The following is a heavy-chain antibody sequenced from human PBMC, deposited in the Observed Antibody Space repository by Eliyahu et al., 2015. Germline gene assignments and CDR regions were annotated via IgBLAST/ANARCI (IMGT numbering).Heavy chain of an antibody. J-gene: IGHJ4*02. CDR2: IXYSGST. CDR3: ASLPTKTYCGGDCYSG. D-gene: IGHD2-21*02. V-gene: IGHV4-59*01. CDR1: GGSISSYY. Sequence: QVQLQESGPGLVKPSETLSLTCTVSGGSISSYYWSWXRXPPGKGLEWXGYIXYSGSTNYNPSLKSRVTISVDTSKNQFSLKLSSVTAADTAVYYCASLPTKTYCGGDCYSGWGQGTLVTVSS.